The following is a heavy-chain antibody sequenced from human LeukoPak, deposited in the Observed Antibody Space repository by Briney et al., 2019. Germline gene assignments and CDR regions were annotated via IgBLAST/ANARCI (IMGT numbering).Heavy chain of an antibody. CDR3: ARQAAGYSSGWYQFHFDY. CDR2: INTYTGNT. J-gene: IGHJ4*02. V-gene: IGHV1-18*04. D-gene: IGHD6-19*01. CDR1: DYTFTSYG. Sequence: GASVKVSCKISDYTFTSYGISWVRQAPGQGLEWMGWINTYTGNTNYAQKFQGRVTMTTDTSTSTAYMELRSLRSDDAAVYYCARQAAGYSSGWYQFHFDYWGQGTLVTVSS.